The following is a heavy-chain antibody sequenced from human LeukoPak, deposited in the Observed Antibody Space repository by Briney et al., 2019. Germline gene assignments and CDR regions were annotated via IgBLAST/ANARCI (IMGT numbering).Heavy chain of an antibody. CDR1: GGSISSGGYY. V-gene: IGHV4-31*03. CDR2: IYYSGST. Sequence: SETLSLTCTVSGGSISSGGYYWSWIRQHPGKGLEWIGYIYYSGSTYYNPSLKSRVTISVDTSKNQFSLKLSSVTAADTAVYYCARDNSGYGFDDWGQGTLVTVSS. J-gene: IGHJ4*02. D-gene: IGHD3-22*01. CDR3: ARDNSGYGFDD.